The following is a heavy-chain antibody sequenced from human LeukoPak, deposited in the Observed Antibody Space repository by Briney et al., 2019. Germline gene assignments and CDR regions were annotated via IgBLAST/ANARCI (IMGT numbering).Heavy chain of an antibody. V-gene: IGHV3-21*01. J-gene: IGHJ4*02. CDR2: ISTTSGNI. CDR1: GFTFSSYS. CDR3: ARRAPSHDFDD. Sequence: GGSLRLSCAASGFTFSSYSMNWVRQAPGKGLEWVAAISTTSGNIYYADTVKGRFTISRDNAKNSLYLQMNSLRVEDTALYYCARRAPSHDFDDWGQGTLVTVSS.